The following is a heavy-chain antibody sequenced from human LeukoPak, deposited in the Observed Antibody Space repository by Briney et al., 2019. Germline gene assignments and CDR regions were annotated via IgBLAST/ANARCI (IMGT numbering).Heavy chain of an antibody. CDR3: AIAAEGYDWFDP. CDR2: IYYSGST. J-gene: IGHJ5*02. CDR1: GGSISSYY. D-gene: IGHD6-25*01. V-gene: IGHV4-59*08. Sequence: PSETLSLTCTVSGGSISSYYWSWIRQPPGQGLEWIGYIYYSGSTNYNPSLKSRVTISVDTSKNQFSLKLSSVTAADTAVYYCAIAAEGYDWFDPWGQGTLVTVSS.